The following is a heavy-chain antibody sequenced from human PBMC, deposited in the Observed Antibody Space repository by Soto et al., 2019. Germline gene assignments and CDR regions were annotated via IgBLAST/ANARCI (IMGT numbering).Heavy chain of an antibody. Sequence: SETLSLTCTVSGGSISSGDYYWSWIRQPPGKGLEWIGYIYYSGSTNYNPSLKSRVTISVDTSKNQFSLKLSSVTAADTAVYYCARGEDYDILTGYPLGGFDPWGQGTLVTVSS. CDR1: GGSISSGDYY. J-gene: IGHJ5*02. D-gene: IGHD3-9*01. CDR3: ARGEDYDILTGYPLGGFDP. CDR2: IYYSGST. V-gene: IGHV4-61*08.